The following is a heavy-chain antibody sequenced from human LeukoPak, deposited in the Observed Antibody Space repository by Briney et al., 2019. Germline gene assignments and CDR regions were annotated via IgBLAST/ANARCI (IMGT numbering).Heavy chain of an antibody. V-gene: IGHV3-7*01. CDR1: GFTFSSYW. J-gene: IGHJ3*02. Sequence: GSLRLSCAASGFTFSSYWMSWVRQAPGKGLEWVANIKQDGSEKYYVDSVKGRFTISRDNAKNSLYLQMNSLRAEDTAVYYCARVGYSSGWAYDAFDIWGQGTMVTVSS. D-gene: IGHD6-19*01. CDR3: ARVGYSSGWAYDAFDI. CDR2: IKQDGSEK.